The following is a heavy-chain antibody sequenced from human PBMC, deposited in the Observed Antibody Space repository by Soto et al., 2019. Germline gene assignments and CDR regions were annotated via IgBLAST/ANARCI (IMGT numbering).Heavy chain of an antibody. J-gene: IGHJ4*02. Sequence: ASVKVSCKASGYTFTSYCMHWVRQAPGQGLEWMGIINPSGGSTSYAQKFQGRVTMTRDTSTSTVYMELSSLRSEDTVVYYCATSSTLNYNFWSGYGTPDYWGQGTLVTVSS. CDR2: INPSGGST. CDR1: GYTFTSYC. CDR3: ATSSTLNYNFWSGYGTPDY. D-gene: IGHD3-3*01. V-gene: IGHV1-46*01.